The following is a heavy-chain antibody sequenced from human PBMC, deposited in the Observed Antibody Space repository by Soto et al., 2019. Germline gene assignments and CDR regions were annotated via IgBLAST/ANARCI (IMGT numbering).Heavy chain of an antibody. D-gene: IGHD5-12*01. Sequence: EVQLVESGGGLIQPGGSLRLSCVVSGFTVSSSNYMSWVSQAPGKGLEWVSVIYTGGTTYYADSVKGRFTISRDNSKNTLYLQMNSLTAEDTAVYYCHGYGYWGQGTLVTVSS. CDR1: GFTVSSSNY. V-gene: IGHV3-53*01. J-gene: IGHJ4*02. CDR2: IYTGGTT. CDR3: HGYGY.